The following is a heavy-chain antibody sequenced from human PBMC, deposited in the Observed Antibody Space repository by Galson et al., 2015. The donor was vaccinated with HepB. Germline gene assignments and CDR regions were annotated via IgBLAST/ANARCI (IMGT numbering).Heavy chain of an antibody. Sequence: SVKVSCKASGYTFPSYGISWVRQAPGQGLEWMGWISAYNGNTNYAQKLQGRVTMTTDTSTSTAYMELRSLRSDDTAVYYCAREFPGYCSSTSCYLGWFDPWGQGTLVTVSS. CDR3: AREFPGYCSSTSCYLGWFDP. CDR2: ISAYNGNT. V-gene: IGHV1-18*01. CDR1: GYTFPSYG. J-gene: IGHJ5*02. D-gene: IGHD2-2*01.